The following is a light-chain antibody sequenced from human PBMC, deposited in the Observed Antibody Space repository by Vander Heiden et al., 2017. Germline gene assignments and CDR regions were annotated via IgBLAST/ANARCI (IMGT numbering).Light chain of an antibody. CDR1: SSNIGAGYD. Sequence: QSVLTQPPSVSGAPGQWVTISCTGSSSNIGAGYDVHWYQQLPGTAPKLLIYGNSNRPSGVPDRFSGSKSGTSASLAITGLQAEDEADYYCQSYDSSLSVRYVFGTGTKVTVL. J-gene: IGLJ1*01. CDR3: QSYDSSLSVRYV. V-gene: IGLV1-40*01. CDR2: GNS.